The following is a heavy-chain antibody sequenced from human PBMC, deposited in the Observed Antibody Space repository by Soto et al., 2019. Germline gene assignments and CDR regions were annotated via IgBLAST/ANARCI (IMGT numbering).Heavy chain of an antibody. CDR3: AKGVSGFGRTFYFEY. CDR2: INGSGGIT. D-gene: IGHD6-19*01. CDR1: GFTFSSYA. V-gene: IGHV3-23*01. J-gene: IGHJ4*02. Sequence: GGSLRLSCAASGFTFSSYAMSCVRQAPGKGLEWVSAINGSGGITYYADSVKGRFTISRDNSKNTLYMQMNSLRAEDTAVYYCAKGVSGFGRTFYFEYWGQGTMVTVSS.